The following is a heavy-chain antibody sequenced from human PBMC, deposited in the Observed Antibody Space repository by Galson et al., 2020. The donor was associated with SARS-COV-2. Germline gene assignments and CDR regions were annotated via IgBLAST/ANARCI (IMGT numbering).Heavy chain of an antibody. D-gene: IGHD3-22*01. CDR1: GYTFVSYR. V-gene: IGHV1-18*01. CDR2: ISAYHDNT. Sequence: ASVKVSSKASGYTFVSYRFNWVRQAPGQGLEGMGWISAYHDNTNYAQQFQGRVTMTTDTSTSTAYMELRSLRSDAAAVYFCARKYFESRGYGVLAYWGQGTLVTVSS. CDR3: ARKYFESRGYGVLAY. J-gene: IGHJ4*02.